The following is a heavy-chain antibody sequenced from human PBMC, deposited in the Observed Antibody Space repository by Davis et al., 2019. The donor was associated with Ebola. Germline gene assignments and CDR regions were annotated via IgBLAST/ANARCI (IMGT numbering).Heavy chain of an antibody. CDR3: ARAVTHYYYGMDG. Sequence: GESLKISCAASGFTFSSYAMHWVRQAPGKGLEWVAVISYDGSNKYYADSVKGRFTISRDNSKNTLYLQMNSLRAEDTAVYYCARAVTHYYYGMDGWGQGTTVTVSS. V-gene: IGHV3-30-3*01. J-gene: IGHJ6*02. CDR2: ISYDGSNK. CDR1: GFTFSSYA. D-gene: IGHD4-11*01.